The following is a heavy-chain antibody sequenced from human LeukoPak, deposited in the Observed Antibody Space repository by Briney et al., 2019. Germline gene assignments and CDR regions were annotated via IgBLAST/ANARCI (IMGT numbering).Heavy chain of an antibody. CDR3: AREGPYYYDSSGLDY. CDR1: GGSISSGDYY. V-gene: IGHV4-30-4*08. D-gene: IGHD3-22*01. Sequence: SQTLSLTCTVSGGSISSGDYYWSWIRQPPGKGLEWIGYIYYSGSTYYNPSLKSRVTISVDTSKNQFSLKLSSVTAAGTAVYYCAREGPYYYDSSGLDYWGQGTLVTVSS. J-gene: IGHJ4*02. CDR2: IYYSGST.